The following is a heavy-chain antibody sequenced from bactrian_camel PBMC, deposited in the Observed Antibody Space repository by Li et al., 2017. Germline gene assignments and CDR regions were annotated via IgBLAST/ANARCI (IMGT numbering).Heavy chain of an antibody. CDR1: GYTRRSGC. CDR2: IQDDGAK. D-gene: IGHD2*01. V-gene: IGHV3S55*01. J-gene: IGHJ4*01. Sequence: VQLVESGGGSAQAGGSLSLSCATRGYTRRSGCLAWFRQVAGKEREMVAQIQDDGAKHYDSTAEGRFTISKDAAKDTLDLRMTSLKPEDSGMYYCAVDGPVAFCSDYPSDFRGWGQGTQVTV. CDR3: AVDGPVAFCSDYPSDFRG.